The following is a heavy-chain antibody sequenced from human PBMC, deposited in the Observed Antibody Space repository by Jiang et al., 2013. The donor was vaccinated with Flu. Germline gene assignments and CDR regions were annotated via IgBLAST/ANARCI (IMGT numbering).Heavy chain of an antibody. D-gene: IGHD3-16*01. CDR2: SKNKANNFTT. CDR1: GFAFSDHY. Sequence: SGGGLVQPGGSLRLSCAASGFAFSDHYMDWVRQAPGKGLEWVGRSKNKANNFTTEYAASVKGRFTISRDDSNKSLYLKMNSLKTDDTAVYYCTRGRQFGHWGQGTLVTVSS. V-gene: IGHV3-72*01. CDR3: TRGRQFGH. J-gene: IGHJ1*01.